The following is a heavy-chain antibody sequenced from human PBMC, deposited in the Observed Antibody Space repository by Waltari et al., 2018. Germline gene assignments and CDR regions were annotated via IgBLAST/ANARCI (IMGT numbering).Heavy chain of an antibody. J-gene: IGHJ4*02. CDR3: ARGRESLLWFGGRRAFDY. D-gene: IGHD3-10*01. CDR1: GGSFSGYY. CDR2: INHSGST. Sequence: QVQLQQWGAGLLKPSETLSLTCAVYGGSFSGYYWSWIRQPPGKGLEWIGEINHSGSTNYSPSLKSRVTIAVDTSKNQLSLKLVSVTAADTAVYYCARGRESLLWFGGRRAFDYWGQGTLVTVSS. V-gene: IGHV4-34*01.